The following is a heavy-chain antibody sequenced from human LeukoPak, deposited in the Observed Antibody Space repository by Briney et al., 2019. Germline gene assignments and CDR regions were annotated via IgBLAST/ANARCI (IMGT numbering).Heavy chain of an antibody. CDR3: ASYYYGSGGDAFDI. J-gene: IGHJ3*02. D-gene: IGHD3-10*01. CDR2: ISSSSSYI. Sequence: GGSLRLSCAASGFTFSSYSMNWVRQAPGKGLEWVSSISSSSSYIYYADSMKGRFTISRDNAKNSLYLQMNSLRAEDTAVYYCASYYYGSGGDAFDIWGQGTMVTVSP. CDR1: GFTFSSYS. V-gene: IGHV3-21*01.